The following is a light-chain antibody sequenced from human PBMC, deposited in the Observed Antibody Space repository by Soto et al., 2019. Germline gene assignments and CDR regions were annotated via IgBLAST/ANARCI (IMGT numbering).Light chain of an antibody. J-gene: IGKJ1*01. V-gene: IGKV3-20*01. Sequence: EIVFTQSPGTLSLSPGERATLSCRASQSVSSSYLDWYQQKPGQAPRVLFLGAIRRATGIPDRFSGSGSGTDFTLTISRLEPEDFAVYYCQQYGSSLRTFGQGTKVDIK. CDR1: QSVSSSY. CDR2: GAI. CDR3: QQYGSSLRT.